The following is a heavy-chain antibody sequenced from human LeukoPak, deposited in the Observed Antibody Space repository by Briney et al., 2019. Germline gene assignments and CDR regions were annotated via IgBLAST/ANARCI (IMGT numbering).Heavy chain of an antibody. J-gene: IGHJ3*02. Sequence: GASLKVSCKASGYTFTGYYMHWVRQAPGQGLEWMGWINPNSGGTNYAQKFQGRVTMTRDTSISTAYMELSRLRSDDTAVYYCARDFSSSPGDAFDIWGQGTMVTVSS. D-gene: IGHD6-6*01. CDR3: ARDFSSSPGDAFDI. CDR1: GYTFTGYY. CDR2: INPNSGGT. V-gene: IGHV1-2*02.